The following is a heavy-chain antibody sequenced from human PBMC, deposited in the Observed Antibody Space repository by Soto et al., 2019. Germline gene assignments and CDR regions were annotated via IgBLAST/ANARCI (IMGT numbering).Heavy chain of an antibody. D-gene: IGHD3-3*01. V-gene: IGHV3-21*01. CDR3: ARDMGTIFGVVILYYYYYGMDV. Sequence: GGSLRLSCAASGFTFSSYSMNWVRQAPGKGLEWVSSISSSSSYIYYADSVKGRFTISRDNAKNSLYLQMNSLRAEDTAVYYCARDMGTIFGVVILYYYYYGMDVWGQGTTVTVSS. J-gene: IGHJ6*02. CDR1: GFTFSSYS. CDR2: ISSSSSYI.